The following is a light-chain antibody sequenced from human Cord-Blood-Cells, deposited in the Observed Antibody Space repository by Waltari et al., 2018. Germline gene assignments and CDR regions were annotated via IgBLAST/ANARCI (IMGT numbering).Light chain of an antibody. J-gene: IGLJ3*02. CDR1: SMHPCRCHY. V-gene: IGLV2-14*01. CDR2: DVS. Sequence: QSALTQPASAPASRHRPIPISFSPPSMHPCRCHYVSWYQQHAGNAPKLMIYDVSTRPSGVSNRFSGSKSGNTASLTISGLQAEDEADYYCSSYTSSSTWVFGGGTKLTVL. CDR3: SSYTSSSTWV.